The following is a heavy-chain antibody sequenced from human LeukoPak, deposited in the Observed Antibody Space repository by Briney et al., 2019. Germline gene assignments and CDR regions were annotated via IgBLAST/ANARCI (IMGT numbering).Heavy chain of an antibody. Sequence: SETLSLICTVSGVAISNYYWSWIRQPPGKGLEWIGYIYYTGDTKYNPSLKSRVTISVDTSKNQFSVKLTSVAAADLAVYYCARSKWSSSFDYWGLGTLVTVSS. CDR2: IYYTGDT. V-gene: IGHV4-59*01. D-gene: IGHD3-10*01. J-gene: IGHJ4*02. CDR1: GVAISNYY. CDR3: ARSKWSSSFDY.